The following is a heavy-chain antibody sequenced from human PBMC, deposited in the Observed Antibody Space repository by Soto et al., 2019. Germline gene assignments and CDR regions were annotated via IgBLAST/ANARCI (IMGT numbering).Heavy chain of an antibody. V-gene: IGHV1-69*12. CDR1: GGTFSSYA. CDR3: ARDLFSTNHPIGMDV. Sequence: QVQLVQSGAEVKKPGSSVKVSCKASGGTFSSYAISWVRQAPGQGLEWMGGIIPIFGTANYAQKFQGRVTSTADESTSTTYMELSSLRSEDTAVYYCARDLFSTNHPIGMDVWGQGTTVTVSS. CDR2: IIPIFGTA. J-gene: IGHJ6*02. D-gene: IGHD2-2*01.